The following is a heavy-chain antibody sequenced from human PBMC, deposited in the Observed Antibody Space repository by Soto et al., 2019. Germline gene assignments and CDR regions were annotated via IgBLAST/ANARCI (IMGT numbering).Heavy chain of an antibody. CDR2: LYYSGTT. CDR3: TGDRGDSIEY. Sequence: QVQLQESGPGLVKPSETLSLTCTVSGGSISSYYWNWIRHPPVKELEYIGYLYYSGTTYYNPSLTGRVTISVDTATKQFSLTLTSVTAAEPAFYSCTGDRGDSIEYWGKGILVTVSS. J-gene: IGHJ4*02. CDR1: GGSISSYY. V-gene: IGHV4-59*01. D-gene: IGHD2-21*02.